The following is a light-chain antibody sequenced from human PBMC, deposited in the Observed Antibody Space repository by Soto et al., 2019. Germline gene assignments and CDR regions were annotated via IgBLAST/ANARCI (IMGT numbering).Light chain of an antibody. Sequence: ALTQPPSASGSPGQSVTISCTGTSSDVGGYNYVSWYQQHPGKAPKLMIFEVTKRPSGVPDRFSGSKSGNTASLTVSGLQAEDEADYYCSSYAGSLYVFGTGTKVTVL. CDR2: EVT. CDR3: SSYAGSLYV. CDR1: SSDVGGYNY. V-gene: IGLV2-8*01. J-gene: IGLJ1*01.